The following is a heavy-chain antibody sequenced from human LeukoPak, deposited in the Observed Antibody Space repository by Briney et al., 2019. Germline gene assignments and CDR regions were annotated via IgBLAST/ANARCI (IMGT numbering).Heavy chain of an antibody. D-gene: IGHD1-1*01. CDR2: ISSSSTYI. CDR3: ARDRLLEDRDYSSYYYMDV. Sequence: PGGSLRLSCAASGYSFNTYSMNWVRQAPGKGLEWVSSISSSSTYIYYVDSVKGRFTISRDNAKNSVYLQMNSLRVEDTGVYYCARDRLLEDRDYSSYYYMDVRGKGTTVTVSS. J-gene: IGHJ6*03. CDR1: GYSFNTYS. V-gene: IGHV3-21*01.